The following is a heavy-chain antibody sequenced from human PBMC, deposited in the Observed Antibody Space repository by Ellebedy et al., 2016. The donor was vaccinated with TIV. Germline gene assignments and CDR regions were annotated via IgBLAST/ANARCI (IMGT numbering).Heavy chain of an antibody. V-gene: IGHV1-69*05. J-gene: IGHJ4*02. D-gene: IGHD6-13*01. CDR3: AREGSWYSSSWSDY. CDR1: GGTFSTYA. CDR2: IVPVFGAP. Sequence: SVKVSXXASGGTFSTYAISWVRQAPGQGLEWMGGIVPVFGAPNYAQKLQGRVTMTTDTSTSTAYMELRSLRSDDTAVYYCAREGSWYSSSWSDYWGQGTLVTVSS.